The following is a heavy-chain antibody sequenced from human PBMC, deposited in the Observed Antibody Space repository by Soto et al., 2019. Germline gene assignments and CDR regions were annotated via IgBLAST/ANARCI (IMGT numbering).Heavy chain of an antibody. CDR2: ISGYNGNT. Sequence: GASVKVSCKASGYTFTSYAITWVRQAPGQGLEWMGWISGYNGNTKYAQKLQGRVTMTRDTSISTAYMELSRLRSDDTAVYYCARKLELRGSYYYYYDMDVWGQGTTVTVSS. CDR3: ARKLELRGSYYYYYDMDV. J-gene: IGHJ6*02. V-gene: IGHV1-18*04. D-gene: IGHD1-7*01. CDR1: GYTFTSYA.